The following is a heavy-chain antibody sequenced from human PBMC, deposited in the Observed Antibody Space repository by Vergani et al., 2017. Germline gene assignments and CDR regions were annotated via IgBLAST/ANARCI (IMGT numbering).Heavy chain of an antibody. CDR3: ARGSYSGSYSFDY. D-gene: IGHD1-26*01. CDR1: GFIFSDHY. J-gene: IGHJ4*02. CDR2: IRNKANDYTT. V-gene: IGHV3-72*01. Sequence: EVQVVESGGGLVQPGGSLRLSCAASGFIFSDHYMDWVRQAPGKGLEWVGRIRNKANDYTTEYAASVKGRFTISRDDSKNSLYLQMNSLKTEDTAVYYCARGSYSGSYSFDYWGQGTLVTVSS.